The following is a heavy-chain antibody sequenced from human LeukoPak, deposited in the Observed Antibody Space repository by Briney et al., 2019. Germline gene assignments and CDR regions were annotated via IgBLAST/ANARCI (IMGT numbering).Heavy chain of an antibody. J-gene: IGHJ4*02. CDR1: GGSISSYY. V-gene: IGHV4-59*01. Sequence: SGTLSLTCTVSGGSISSYYWSWIRQPPGKGLEWIGYIYYSGSTNYNPSLKSRVTISVDTSKNQFSLKLSSVTAADTAVYYCARDLGEHSSGWYENWNWGQGTLVTVSS. CDR3: ARDLGEHSSGWYENWN. D-gene: IGHD6-19*01. CDR2: IYYSGST.